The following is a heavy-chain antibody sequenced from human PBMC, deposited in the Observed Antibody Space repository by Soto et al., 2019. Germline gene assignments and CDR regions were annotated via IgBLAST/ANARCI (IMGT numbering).Heavy chain of an antibody. CDR1: GFIFRNAW. J-gene: IGHJ5*02. CDR3: TSEKGWRQSPLDA. CDR2: IKSKSSGGTT. V-gene: IGHV3-15*01. Sequence: PGGSLSLSCAASGFIFRNAWMSWVRQAPGQGLEWVGRIKSKSSGGTTDYAAPVEGRVTITRDDSKSILYLQMTSLTVEDTAVYFCTSEKGWRQSPLDAWGQGA. D-gene: IGHD4-4*01.